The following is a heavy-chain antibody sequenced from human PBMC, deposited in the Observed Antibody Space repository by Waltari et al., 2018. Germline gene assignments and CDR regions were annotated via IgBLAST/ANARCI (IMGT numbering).Heavy chain of an antibody. V-gene: IGHV3-21*01. J-gene: IGHJ5*02. D-gene: IGHD4-17*01. Sequence: EVQLVESGGGLVKPGGSLRLSCAASGFPFSSYSLNWVRQAPGKGPEWVSSISSSSSYIYYADSVKGRFTISRDNAKNSLYLQMNSLRAEDTAVYYCARDSTVTDRWFDPWGQGTLVTVSS. CDR2: ISSSSSYI. CDR1: GFPFSSYS. CDR3: ARDSTVTDRWFDP.